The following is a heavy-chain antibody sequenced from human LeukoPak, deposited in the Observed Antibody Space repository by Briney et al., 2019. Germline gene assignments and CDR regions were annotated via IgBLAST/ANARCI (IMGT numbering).Heavy chain of an antibody. CDR3: ARGGTRYWNYVFVVDEVVAFDI. V-gene: IGHV1-69*04. D-gene: IGHD1-7*01. CDR1: GGTFSSYA. Sequence: ASVTVSCKASGGTFSSYAISWVRQAPGQGLEWMGRIIPILGIANYAQKFQGRVTITADKSTSTAYMELSSLRSEDTAVYYCARGGTRYWNYVFVVDEVVAFDIWGQGTMVTVSS. CDR2: IIPILGIA. J-gene: IGHJ3*02.